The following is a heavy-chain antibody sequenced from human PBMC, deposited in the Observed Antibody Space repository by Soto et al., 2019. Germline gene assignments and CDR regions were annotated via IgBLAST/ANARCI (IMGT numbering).Heavy chain of an antibody. CDR1: GFTFSSYS. J-gene: IGHJ3*02. D-gene: IGHD1-26*01. Sequence: EVQLVESGGGLVKPGGSLRLSFAASGFTFSSYSMNWVRQAPGKGLEWVSSIISSSSYIYYADSVKGRFTISRDNAKNSLYLQMNSLRAEDTAVYYCARGSSGSYVGRGGDAFDIWGQGTMVTVSS. CDR3: ARGSSGSYVGRGGDAFDI. CDR2: IISSSSYI. V-gene: IGHV3-21*01.